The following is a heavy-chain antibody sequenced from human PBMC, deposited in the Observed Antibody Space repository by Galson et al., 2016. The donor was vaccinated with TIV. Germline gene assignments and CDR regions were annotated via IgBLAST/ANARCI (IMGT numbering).Heavy chain of an antibody. J-gene: IGHJ6*02. CDR3: ATGRNTAMDTYYYYYGVDV. D-gene: IGHD5-18*01. CDR2: VIPMFGTS. V-gene: IGHV1-69*06. Sequence: ASGGTFSSHAISWVRQAPGQGLEWVGGVIPMFGTSIYAQELRGRITIIADKSSGTAYMELSRLRSEDTAIYYCATGRNTAMDTYYYYYGVDVWGQGTTVTVSS. CDR1: GGTFSSHA.